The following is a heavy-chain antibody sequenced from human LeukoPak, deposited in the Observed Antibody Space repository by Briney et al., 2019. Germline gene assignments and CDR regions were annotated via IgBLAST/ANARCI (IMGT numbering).Heavy chain of an antibody. D-gene: IGHD2-15*01. V-gene: IGHV1-18*01. CDR3: ARDRYCSGGSCYSDAFDI. CDR1: GYTFTSYG. Sequence: PVASVKVSCTASGYTFTSYGISWVRQAPGQGLEWMGWISAYNGNTNYAQKLQGRVTMTTDTSTSTAYMELRSLRSDDTAVYYCARDRYCSGGSCYSDAFDIWGQGTMVTVSS. CDR2: ISAYNGNT. J-gene: IGHJ3*02.